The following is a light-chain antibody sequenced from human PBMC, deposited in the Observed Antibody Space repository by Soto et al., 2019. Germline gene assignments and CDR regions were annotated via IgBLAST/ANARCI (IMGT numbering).Light chain of an antibody. CDR2: AAS. Sequence: DIQMTQSPSAMSASVGDRVTITCRASQGINNYLAWFQQKPGTVPKPLIYAASSLQSGVPSRFSGSGSGTEFTLTISRLQPEDFATYYCLQHKSYPLAFGGGTKVEIK. J-gene: IGKJ4*01. CDR3: LQHKSYPLA. CDR1: QGINNY. V-gene: IGKV1-17*03.